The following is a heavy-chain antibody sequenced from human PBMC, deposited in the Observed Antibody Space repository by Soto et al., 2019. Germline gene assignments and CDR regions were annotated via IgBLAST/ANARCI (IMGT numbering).Heavy chain of an antibody. D-gene: IGHD5-12*01. CDR2: INPNGGAT. Sequence: VQLAQSGAEVKKPGASVKVSCKTSGDSFNDYYIHWVRQAPGQGLEWMGWINPNGGATKYAQKFEGQVTVTRDTSIRTVYMELSSLRSDDTAVYYCARESGGATATLDYYYFYMDVWGKGTTVTVSS. CDR1: GDSFNDYY. CDR3: ARESGGATATLDYYYFYMDV. J-gene: IGHJ6*03. V-gene: IGHV1-2*02.